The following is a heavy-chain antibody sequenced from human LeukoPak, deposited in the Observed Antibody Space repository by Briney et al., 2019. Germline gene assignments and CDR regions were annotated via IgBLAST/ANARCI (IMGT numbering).Heavy chain of an antibody. V-gene: IGHV3-21*01. CDR1: GFNFSNYN. D-gene: IGHD5-18*01. CDR2: ISGGSIYI. Sequence: GGSLRLSCAASGFNFSNYNMNWVPQAPGKGLKWVSSISGGSIYIYYAASVKGRFTISRDNAKNSLYLQMNSLRAEDTAVYYCAREGEYSPGGLDPWGQGTLVTVSS. J-gene: IGHJ5*02. CDR3: AREGEYSPGGLDP.